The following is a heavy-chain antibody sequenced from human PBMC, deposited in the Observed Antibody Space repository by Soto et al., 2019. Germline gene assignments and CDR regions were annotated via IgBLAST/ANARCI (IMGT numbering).Heavy chain of an antibody. Sequence: EVQLLESGGGLVQPGGSLRLSCAASGFTFSNYAMSWVRQAPGKGLEWVSAITASGGSTYYADSVQGRFTISRDSSKNTMYLQMNRLRAEDTAVYYCAKGGALASTAFDSWGQGTLVTVSS. J-gene: IGHJ4*02. CDR3: AKGGALASTAFDS. D-gene: IGHD6-19*01. CDR1: GFTFSNYA. CDR2: ITASGGST. V-gene: IGHV3-23*01.